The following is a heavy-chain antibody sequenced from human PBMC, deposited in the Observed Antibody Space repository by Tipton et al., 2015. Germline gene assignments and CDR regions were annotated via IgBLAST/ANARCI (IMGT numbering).Heavy chain of an antibody. CDR1: GDSINRYY. V-gene: IGHV4-59*01. CDR2: IRYTGIT. CDR3: VRARGRHGGLFDS. Sequence: TLSLTCSVSGDSINRYYWSWIRQPPGKELQWIGYIRYTGITNYNPSLKSRVTISVDTSKTQFSLKVSSVTAADTAMYYCVRARGRHGGLFDSWGQGTLVIVSS. D-gene: IGHD4-23*01. J-gene: IGHJ4*02.